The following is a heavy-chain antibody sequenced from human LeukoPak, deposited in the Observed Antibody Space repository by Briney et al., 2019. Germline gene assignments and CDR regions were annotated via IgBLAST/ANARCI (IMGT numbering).Heavy chain of an antibody. CDR1: GFTFDDYA. D-gene: IGHD2-2*01. CDR3: AKSVVPGRTGAFDI. CDR2: ISWNSGII. Sequence: GGSLRLSCAASGFTFDDYAMRWVRQAPGKGLEWVSSISWNSGIIGYADTVEGRFTISRDNAKNSLYLQMNSPRAEDTALYYCAKSVVPGRTGAFDIWGQGTMVTVSP. J-gene: IGHJ3*02. V-gene: IGHV3-9*01.